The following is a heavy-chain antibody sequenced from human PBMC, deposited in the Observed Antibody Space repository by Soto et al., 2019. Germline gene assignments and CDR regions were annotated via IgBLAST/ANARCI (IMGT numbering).Heavy chain of an antibody. CDR2: INHSGST. CDR1: GGSFSGYY. CDR3: ARTRSSSSARFDP. Sequence: PSETLSLTCAVYGGSFSGYYWSWIRQPPGKGLEWIGEINHSGSTNYNPSLKSRVTISVDTSKNQFSLKLSSVTAADTAVYYCARTRSSSSARFDPWGQGTLVTVSS. D-gene: IGHD6-13*01. V-gene: IGHV4-34*01. J-gene: IGHJ5*02.